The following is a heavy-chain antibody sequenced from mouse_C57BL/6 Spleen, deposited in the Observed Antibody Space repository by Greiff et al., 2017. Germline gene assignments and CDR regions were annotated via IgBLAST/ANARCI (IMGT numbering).Heavy chain of an antibody. J-gene: IGHJ2*01. D-gene: IGHD3-2*02. CDR1: GYTFTSYW. CDR3: ARAAAQATVDY. V-gene: IGHV1-50*01. Sequence: QVQLQQPGAELVKPGASVKLSCKASGYTFTSYWMQWVKQRPGQGLEWIGEIDPSDSYTNYNQKFKGKATLTVDTSSSTAYMQLSSLTSEDSAVYYCARAAAQATVDYWGQGTTLAVSS. CDR2: IDPSDSYT.